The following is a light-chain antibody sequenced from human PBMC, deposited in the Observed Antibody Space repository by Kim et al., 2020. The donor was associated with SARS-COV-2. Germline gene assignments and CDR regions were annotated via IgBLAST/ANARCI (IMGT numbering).Light chain of an antibody. CDR3: QQYDTYSA. Sequence: DIQMTQSPSTLSASVGDRVTITCRASQSINSWLAWYQQKPGKAPKLLIYDASSLESGVPPRFSGSGTGTEFTPTISSLQPDDFATYYCQQYDTYSAFGQGTKVDIK. CDR1: QSINSW. CDR2: DAS. V-gene: IGKV1-5*01. J-gene: IGKJ1*01.